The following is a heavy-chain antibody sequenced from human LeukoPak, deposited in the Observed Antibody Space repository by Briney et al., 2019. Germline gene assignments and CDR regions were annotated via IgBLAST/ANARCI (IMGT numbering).Heavy chain of an antibody. J-gene: IGHJ4*02. Sequence: GGSLRLSCAPSGFTFSRYAMSWVRQAQGKGREWVSPISGSGGSTYYADSVKGRFTISRDNSKNTLHLQMNSLRAEDTAVYYCAKDLPYYYDSSGYYPDIDYWGQGTLVTVSS. CDR1: GFTFSRYA. CDR2: ISGSGGST. CDR3: AKDLPYYYDSSGYYPDIDY. D-gene: IGHD3-22*01. V-gene: IGHV3-23*01.